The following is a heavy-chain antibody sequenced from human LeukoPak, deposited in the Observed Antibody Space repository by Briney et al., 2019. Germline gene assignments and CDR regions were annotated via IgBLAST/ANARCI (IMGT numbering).Heavy chain of an antibody. CDR3: ARARVGDPTDY. CDR1: GFPSSSYA. Sequence: GGSLRLSCAASGFPSSSYAMYWVRQAPGEGLVWVSRVHGDGNNIGYADFVEGRFTISRDNAKNTLYLEMSSLRREDTAVYYCARARVGDPTDYWGQGTLVTVSS. D-gene: IGHD1-26*01. CDR2: VHGDGNNI. V-gene: IGHV3-74*01. J-gene: IGHJ4*02.